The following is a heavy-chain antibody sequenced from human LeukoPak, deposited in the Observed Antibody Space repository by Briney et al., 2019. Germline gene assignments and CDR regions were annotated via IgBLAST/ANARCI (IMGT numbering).Heavy chain of an antibody. D-gene: IGHD6-13*01. Sequence: SQTLSLTCTVSGGSISSGDYYWSWIRQPPGKGLEWIGYIYYSGSTYYNPSLKSRVTISVDTSKNQFSLKLRSVTAADTAVYYCARKISIEAAAAGTAEYFQHWGQGTLVTVSS. J-gene: IGHJ1*01. CDR2: IYYSGST. CDR1: GGSISSGDYY. CDR3: ARKISIEAAAAGTAEYFQH. V-gene: IGHV4-30-4*08.